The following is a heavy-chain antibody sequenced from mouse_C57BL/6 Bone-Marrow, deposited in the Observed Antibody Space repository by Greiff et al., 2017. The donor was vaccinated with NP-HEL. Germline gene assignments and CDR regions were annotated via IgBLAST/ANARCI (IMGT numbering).Heavy chain of an antibody. J-gene: IGHJ1*03. CDR2: ISNLAYSI. CDR3: ARYYWYFDV. Sequence: EVQGVESGGGLVQPGGSLKLSCAASGFTFSDYGMAWVRQAPRKGPEWVAFISNLAYSIYYADTVTGRFTISRENAKNTLYLEMSSLRSEDTAMYYCARYYWYFDVWGTGTTVTVSS. CDR1: GFTFSDYG. V-gene: IGHV5-15*01.